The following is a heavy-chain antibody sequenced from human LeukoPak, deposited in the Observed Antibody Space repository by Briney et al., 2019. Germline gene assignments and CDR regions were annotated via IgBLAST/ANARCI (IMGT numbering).Heavy chain of an antibody. J-gene: IGHJ5*02. CDR2: IYFSGTT. D-gene: IGHD6-13*01. V-gene: IGHV4-59*08. CDR3: ARHLSPYGSHSSSFNWFHP. Sequence: SETLSLTCTVSGGSISSYYWSWIRQPPGKGLEWIGFIYFSGTTIYNPSLQSRVTISVNTSKNQVSLRLNSVTAADTAVYYCARHLSPYGSHSSSFNWFHPWGQGTLVTVSS. CDR1: GGSISSYY.